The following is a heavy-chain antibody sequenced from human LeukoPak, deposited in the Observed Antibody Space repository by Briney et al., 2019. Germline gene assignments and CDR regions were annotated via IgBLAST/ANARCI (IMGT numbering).Heavy chain of an antibody. V-gene: IGHV3-48*04. J-gene: IGHJ4*02. Sequence: GGSLRLSCAASGFTFSSHSMNWVRQAPGKGLEWVSYISSSSSTICYADSVKGRFTNSRDNAKNSLYLQMNSLRIEDTAVYYCARGSGWYQIDYWGQGTLVTVSS. CDR1: GFTFSSHS. D-gene: IGHD6-19*01. CDR2: ISSSSSTI. CDR3: ARGSGWYQIDY.